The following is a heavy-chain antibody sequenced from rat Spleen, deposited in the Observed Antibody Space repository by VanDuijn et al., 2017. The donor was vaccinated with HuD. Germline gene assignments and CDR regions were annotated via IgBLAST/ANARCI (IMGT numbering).Heavy chain of an antibody. D-gene: IGHD2-1*01. CDR1: GYTFTDFD. Sequence: QVQLQQSGAELAKPGSSVKISCKASGYTFTDFDISWIKQTTGQGLEYIGYINPGSGGTYYNEKFRGKATLTVDKSSSAAFLHLNSLTPEDTAVYYCAREGADTPLIYWGQGTLVTVSS. V-gene: IGHV1-57*01. CDR2: INPGSGGT. CDR3: AREGADTPLIY. J-gene: IGHJ3*01.